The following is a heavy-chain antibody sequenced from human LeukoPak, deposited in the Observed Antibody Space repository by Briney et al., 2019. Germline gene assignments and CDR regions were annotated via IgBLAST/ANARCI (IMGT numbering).Heavy chain of an antibody. V-gene: IGHV3-23*01. CDR3: AKDRYSNYGNWFDP. D-gene: IGHD4-11*01. CDR1: GFTFSNYA. Sequence: KSGGSLRLSCAASGFTFSNYAMNWVRQAPGKGLEWVSGISGSGGSTSYADSVKGRFTISRDNSKNTLYLQMISLRAEDTAVYYCAKDRYSNYGNWFDPWGQGTLVTVFS. J-gene: IGHJ5*02. CDR2: ISGSGGST.